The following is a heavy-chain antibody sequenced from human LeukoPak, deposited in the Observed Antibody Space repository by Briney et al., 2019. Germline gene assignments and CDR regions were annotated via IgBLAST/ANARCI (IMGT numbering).Heavy chain of an antibody. CDR3: ATGGSVVPAAMDY. V-gene: IGHV1-24*01. D-gene: IGHD2-2*01. J-gene: IGHJ4*02. CDR1: GYTLTELS. CDR2: FDPEDGET. Sequence: ASVKVSCKVSGYTLTELSMHWVRQAPGKGLEWMGGFDPEDGETIYAQKFQGRVTMTEDTYTDTAYMELSSLRSEDTAVYNCATGGSVVPAAMDYWGQGTLVTASS.